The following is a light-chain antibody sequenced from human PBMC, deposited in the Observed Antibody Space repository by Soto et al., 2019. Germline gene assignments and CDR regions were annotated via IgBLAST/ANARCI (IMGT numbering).Light chain of an antibody. V-gene: IGLV2-14*01. J-gene: IGLJ1*01. Sequence: QSALTQPASVSGSPGQSITMSCSGTSEDVGGYNYVSWYQHHPGKAPKLLIYEVTNRPSRLSDRFSGSKSGNTASLTISGLQAEDEAEYYCSSYTSSNTLGFGTGTKLTVL. CDR1: SEDVGGYNY. CDR3: SSYTSSNTLG. CDR2: EVT.